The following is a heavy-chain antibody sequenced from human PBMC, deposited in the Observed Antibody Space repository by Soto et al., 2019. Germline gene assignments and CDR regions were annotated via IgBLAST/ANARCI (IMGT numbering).Heavy chain of an antibody. CDR2: ISSSGSTI. V-gene: IGHV3-48*03. CDR3: ARDHKGGYYYYGMDV. Sequence: LRLSCAASGFTFSSYEMNWVRQAPGKGLEWVSYISSSGSTIYYADSVKGRFTISRDNAKNSLYLQMDSLRAEDTAVYYCARDHKGGYYYYGMDVWGQGTTVTVSS. CDR1: GFTFSSYE. J-gene: IGHJ6*02.